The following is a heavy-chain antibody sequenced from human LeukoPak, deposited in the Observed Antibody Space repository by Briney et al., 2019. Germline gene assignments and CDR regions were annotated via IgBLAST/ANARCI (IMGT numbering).Heavy chain of an antibody. D-gene: IGHD3-10*02. J-gene: IGHJ6*04. CDR1: GFNFSHYS. CDR2: ISSSGSTI. Sequence: PGGSLRLSCAASGFNFSHYSMHWVRQAPGKGLEWVSYISSSGSTIYYADSVKGRFTISRDNAKNSLYLQMNSLRAEDTAVYYCAELGITMIGGVWGKGTTVTISS. V-gene: IGHV3-48*03. CDR3: AELGITMIGGV.